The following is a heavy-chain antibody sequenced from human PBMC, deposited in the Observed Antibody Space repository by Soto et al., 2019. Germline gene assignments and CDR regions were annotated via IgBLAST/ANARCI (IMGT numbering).Heavy chain of an antibody. V-gene: IGHV3-11*06. CDR3: ASARTSSSPYYYYGMDV. CDR2: ISSSSSYT. CDR1: GFTFSDYY. J-gene: IGHJ6*02. Sequence: GGSLRLSCAASGFTFSDYYMSWIRQAPGKGLEWVSYISSSSSYTNYADSVKGRFTISRDNAKNSLYLQMNSLRAEDTAVYYCASARTSSSPYYYYGMDVWGQGTTVTVAS. D-gene: IGHD6-6*01.